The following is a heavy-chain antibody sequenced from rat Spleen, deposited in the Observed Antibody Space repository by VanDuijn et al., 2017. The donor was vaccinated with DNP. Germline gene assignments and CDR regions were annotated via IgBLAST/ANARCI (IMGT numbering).Heavy chain of an antibody. CDR3: TRDVVGGGFAY. J-gene: IGHJ2*01. CDR2: IWSNGDT. Sequence: QVQLKESGPGLVQPSQTLSLTCTVAGFSLTGYNVHWVRQPPGKGLEWMGLIWSNGDTDYNSALKSRLRISRDTSKSQVFLKRNSRQTEDTAIYFCTRDVVGGGFAYWGQGVMVTVSS. D-gene: IGHD1-12*01. CDR1: GFSLTGYN. V-gene: IGHV2-41*01.